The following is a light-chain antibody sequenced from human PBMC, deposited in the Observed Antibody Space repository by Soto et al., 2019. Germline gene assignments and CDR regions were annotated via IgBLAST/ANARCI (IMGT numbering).Light chain of an antibody. Sequence: EVVITQSPGTLSVSLGESATLSWRASQSVDAHLAWYQQKPAQAPRLLIYGASTRATGVTARFRGGGSGTKLTLTISSLQSEDSAVYDCQQYHKWPTITFGQGTRLEI. V-gene: IGKV3-15*01. CDR1: QSVDAH. CDR2: GAS. J-gene: IGKJ5*01. CDR3: QQYHKWPTIT.